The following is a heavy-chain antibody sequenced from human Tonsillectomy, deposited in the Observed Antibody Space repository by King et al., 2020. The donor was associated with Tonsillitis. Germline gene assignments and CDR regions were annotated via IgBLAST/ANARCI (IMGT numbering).Heavy chain of an antibody. CDR1: GYTLTDYY. CDR3: ARDPSRGAATADDAFDI. D-gene: IGHD6-13*01. Sequence: QLVQSGAEVKKPGASVKVSCKASGYTLTDYYMHWVRQAPGQWPEWMGWINAKSGGTNYAQKFQGRVTMTRDTSISTAYMELSRVRSDDTAVYYCARDPSRGAATADDAFDIWGQGTMVTVS. V-gene: IGHV1-2*02. J-gene: IGHJ3*02. CDR2: INAKSGGT.